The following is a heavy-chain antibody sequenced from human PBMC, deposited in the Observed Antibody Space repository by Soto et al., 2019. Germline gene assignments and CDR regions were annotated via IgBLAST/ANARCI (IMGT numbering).Heavy chain of an antibody. CDR2: IYSGGAT. CDR3: ARATWGYQFDS. Sequence: EVQVVESGGGLVQPGGSLRLSCAASGFTVSTNYMSWVRQAPGRGLEWVSVIYSGGATYYAASVKGRFTISRDNSKNTVALQMDSLRVEDTAVYYCARATWGYQFDSWGPGTLVTVSS. J-gene: IGHJ5*01. V-gene: IGHV3-66*01. D-gene: IGHD5-18*01. CDR1: GFTVSTNY.